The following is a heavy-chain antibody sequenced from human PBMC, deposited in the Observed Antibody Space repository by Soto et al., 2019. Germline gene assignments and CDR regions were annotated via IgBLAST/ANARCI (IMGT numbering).Heavy chain of an antibody. CDR1: AGSISSYY. CDR3: ARRYGSACDI. V-gene: IGHV4-59*08. CDR2: IYYSGST. D-gene: IGHD1-26*01. J-gene: IGHJ3*02. Sequence: SETLSLTCTVSAGSISSYYWSWIRQPPGKGLEWVGYIYYSGSTNYNPSLKSRVTISVDTSKNQFSLKLSSVTAADTAVYYCARRYGSACDIWGQGTRGTVSS.